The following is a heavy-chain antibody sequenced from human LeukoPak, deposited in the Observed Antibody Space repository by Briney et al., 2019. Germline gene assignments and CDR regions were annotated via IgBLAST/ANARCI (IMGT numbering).Heavy chain of an antibody. CDR1: GGSISSYY. CDR3: ARGGGYYYYYMDV. Sequence: SETLSLTCTVSGGSISSYYWSWIRQPPGKGLEWIGYIYYSGSTNYNPSPKSRVTISVDTSKNQFSLKLSSVTTADTAVYYCARGGGYYYYYMDVWGKGTTVTISS. CDR2: IYYSGST. V-gene: IGHV4-59*01. J-gene: IGHJ6*03.